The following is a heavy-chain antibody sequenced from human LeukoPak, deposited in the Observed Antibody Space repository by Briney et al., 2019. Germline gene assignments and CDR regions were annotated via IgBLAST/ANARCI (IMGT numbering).Heavy chain of an antibody. Sequence: GASVKVSCKVSGYTHTELSMHWVRQAPGKGLEWMGGFDPEDGETIYAQKFQGRVTMTEDTSTDTAYMELSSLRSEDTAVYYCATSRHYYDSSGYKYYYFDYWGQGTLVTVSS. CDR1: GYTHTELS. J-gene: IGHJ4*02. CDR3: ATSRHYYDSSGYKYYYFDY. CDR2: FDPEDGET. D-gene: IGHD3-22*01. V-gene: IGHV1-24*01.